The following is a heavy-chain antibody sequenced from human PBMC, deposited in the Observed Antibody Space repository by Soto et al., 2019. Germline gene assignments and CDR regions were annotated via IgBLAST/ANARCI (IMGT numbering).Heavy chain of an antibody. Sequence: NPSETLSLTCSVSDDSINSDKYYWGWIRQPQGKGLEWIGSIYYRGNAYYNPSLQTRVTISLDKSRSQFSLKLNSVTAADSAVYFCARLEGLATISYYFDFWGPGALVTVSS. D-gene: IGHD3-9*01. J-gene: IGHJ4*02. CDR2: IYYRGNA. V-gene: IGHV4-39*01. CDR1: DDSINSDKYY. CDR3: ARLEGLATISYYFDF.